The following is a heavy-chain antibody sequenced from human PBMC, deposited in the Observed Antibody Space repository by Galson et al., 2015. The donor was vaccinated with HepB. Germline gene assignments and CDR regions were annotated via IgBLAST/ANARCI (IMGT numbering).Heavy chain of an antibody. J-gene: IGHJ6*02. CDR2: ISYDGSNK. CDR1: GFTFSSYA. D-gene: IGHD2-2*02. CDR3: ARVHCSSTSCYIYYYYGMDV. V-gene: IGHV3-30-3*01. Sequence: LRLSCAASGFTFSSYAMHWVRQAPGKGLEWVAVISYDGSNKYYADSVKGRFTISRDNSKNTLYLQMNSLRAEDTAVYYCARVHCSSTSCYIYYYYGMDVWGQGTTVTVSS.